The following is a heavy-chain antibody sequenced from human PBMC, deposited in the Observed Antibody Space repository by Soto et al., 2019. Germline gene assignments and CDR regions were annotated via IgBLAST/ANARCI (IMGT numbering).Heavy chain of an antibody. D-gene: IGHD3-10*01. V-gene: IGHV4-4*02. CDR1: GGSISSSNW. Sequence: TSETLSLTCAVSGGSISSSNWWSWVRQPPGKGLEWIGEIYHSGSTNYNPSLKSRVTISVDKSKNQFSLKLSSVTAADTAVYYCARSGSPPLLWFGELYHWFDPWGQGTLVTVSS. CDR3: ARSGSPPLLWFGELYHWFDP. J-gene: IGHJ5*02. CDR2: IYHSGST.